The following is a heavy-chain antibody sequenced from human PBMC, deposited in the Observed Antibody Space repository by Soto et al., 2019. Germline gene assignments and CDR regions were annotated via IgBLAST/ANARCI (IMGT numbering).Heavy chain of an antibody. Sequence: SETLSLTCTVSGGSVSSGSYYWSWIRQPPGKGLEWIGYIYYSGSTNYNPSLKSRVTISVDTSKNQFSLKLSSVTAADTAVYYYARDGGTMVRGVRAYYFDYWGQGTLVTVSS. CDR3: ARDGGTMVRGVRAYYFDY. CDR1: GGSVSSGSYY. CDR2: IYYSGST. D-gene: IGHD3-10*01. V-gene: IGHV4-61*01. J-gene: IGHJ4*02.